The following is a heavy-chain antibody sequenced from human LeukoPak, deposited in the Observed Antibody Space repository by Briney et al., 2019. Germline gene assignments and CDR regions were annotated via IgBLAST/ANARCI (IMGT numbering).Heavy chain of an antibody. J-gene: IGHJ5*02. CDR2: IYYSGST. Sequence: SETLSLTCTVSGGSISSSSYYWGWIRQPPGKGLEWIGNIYYSGSTYYNPSLKSRVTISVDTSKNQFSLKLSSVTAADTAVYYCARIPKAYGDVHNWFDPWGQGTLVTVSS. CDR3: ARIPKAYGDVHNWFDP. CDR1: GGSISSSSYY. V-gene: IGHV4-39*07. D-gene: IGHD4-17*01.